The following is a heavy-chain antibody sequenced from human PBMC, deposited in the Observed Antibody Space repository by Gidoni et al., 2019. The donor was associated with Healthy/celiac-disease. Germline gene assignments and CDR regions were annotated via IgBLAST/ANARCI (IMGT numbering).Heavy chain of an antibody. D-gene: IGHD3-10*01. CDR2: ISGSGGST. CDR1: GFPFSSYA. Sequence: EVQLLESGGGLFQPGGPLGLSCAASGFPFSSYAMSWVRQAPGKGLEWVSAISGSGGSTYYADSVKGRFTISRDNSKNTLYLQMNSLRAEDTAVYYCAKDRGQLGWDWFDPWGQGTLVTVSS. V-gene: IGHV3-23*01. CDR3: AKDRGQLGWDWFDP. J-gene: IGHJ5*02.